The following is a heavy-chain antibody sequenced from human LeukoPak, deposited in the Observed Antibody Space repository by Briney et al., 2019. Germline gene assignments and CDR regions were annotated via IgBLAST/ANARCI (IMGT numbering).Heavy chain of an antibody. CDR3: ARVVWGTDRAFDI. V-gene: IGHV1-69*05. CDR2: IIPVSGTT. J-gene: IGHJ3*02. CDR1: GGTLSNHA. D-gene: IGHD3-16*01. Sequence: GASVKVSCKASGGTLSNHAVSWVRQAPGQGLEWMGRIIPVSGTTNYAQKFQGRVTITTDESTSTVYMDLSSLRSEDTAVYFCARVVWGTDRAFDIWGQGTMVTVSS.